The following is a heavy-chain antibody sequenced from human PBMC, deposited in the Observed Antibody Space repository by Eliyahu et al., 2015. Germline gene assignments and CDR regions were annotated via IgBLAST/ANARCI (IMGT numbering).Heavy chain of an antibody. D-gene: IGHD2-15*01. J-gene: IGHJ4*02. CDR2: IRSKAYGGTT. V-gene: IGHV3-49*02. Sequence: GLEWVGFIRSKAYGGTTEYAASVKGRFTISRDDSKSIAYLQMNSLKTEDTAVYYCRGAVVAATDYWGQGTLVTVSS. CDR3: RGAVVAATDY.